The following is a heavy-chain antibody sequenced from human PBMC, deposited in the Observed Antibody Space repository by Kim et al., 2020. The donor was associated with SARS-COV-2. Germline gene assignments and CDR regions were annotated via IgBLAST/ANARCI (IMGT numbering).Heavy chain of an antibody. D-gene: IGHD2-15*01. CDR3: ARGLGYCSGGSCFIDY. J-gene: IGHJ4*02. Sequence: SLKSRVTISVDKSKNQFSLKLSSVTAADTAVYYCARGLGYCSGGSCFIDYWGQGTLVTVSS. V-gene: IGHV4-4*02.